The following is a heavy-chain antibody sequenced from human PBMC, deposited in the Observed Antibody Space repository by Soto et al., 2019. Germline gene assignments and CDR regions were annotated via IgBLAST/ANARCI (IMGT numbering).Heavy chain of an antibody. CDR3: FRGGVTSRTCDY. J-gene: IGHJ4*01. D-gene: IGHD3-16*01. CDR2: IFPDDSDT. V-gene: IGHV5-51*01. CDR1: GYIIKNYW. Sequence: GESLKISCKASGYIIKNYWIGWVRQMPGQGLEWMGIIFPDDSDTRYSPSFQGHVTISVDKSISTAYVQWSSLKASDSAIYYCFRGGVTSRTCDYWEQGTLCAVSS.